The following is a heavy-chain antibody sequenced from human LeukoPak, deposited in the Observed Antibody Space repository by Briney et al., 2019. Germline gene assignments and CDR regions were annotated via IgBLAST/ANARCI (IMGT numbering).Heavy chain of an antibody. CDR3: ARYGGTYYDFWSGYYT. CDR1: GYTFTSYG. Sequence: ASVKVSCKAAGYTFTSYGISWVRQAPGQGLEWMGWISAYNGNTNYAQKLQGRVTMTTDTSTSTAYMELRSLRSDDTAVYYCARYGGTYYDFWSGYYTWGQGTLVTVSS. CDR2: ISAYNGNT. J-gene: IGHJ4*02. D-gene: IGHD3-3*01. V-gene: IGHV1-18*01.